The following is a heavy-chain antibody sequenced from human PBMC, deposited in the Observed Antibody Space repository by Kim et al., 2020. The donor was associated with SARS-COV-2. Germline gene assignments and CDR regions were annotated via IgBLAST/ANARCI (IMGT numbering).Heavy chain of an antibody. CDR1: GFTFSRHE. J-gene: IGHJ4*02. D-gene: IGHD2-8*01. CDR3: ARGKSVDAY. V-gene: IGHV3-48*03. CDR2: ITENGRTI. Sequence: GGSLRLSCEASGFTFSRHEMNWVRQAPGKRLEWVSYITENGRTIYYADSVKGRFTISRDNAKSSLYLQMNSLRAEDTAVYYCARGKSVDAYWGQGTLVTVSS.